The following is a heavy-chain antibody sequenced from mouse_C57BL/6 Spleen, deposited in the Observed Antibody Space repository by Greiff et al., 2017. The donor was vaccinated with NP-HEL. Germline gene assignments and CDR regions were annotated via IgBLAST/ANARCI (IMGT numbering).Heavy chain of an antibody. CDR2: INPNNGGT. CDR3: ARGGYYYWYFDV. V-gene: IGHV1-26*01. D-gene: IGHD2-3*01. CDR1: GYTFTDYY. Sequence: VQLQQSGPELVKPVASVKISCKASGYTFTDYYMNWVKQSHGKSLEWIGDINPNNGGTSYNQKFKGKATLTVDKSSSTAYMELRSLTSEDSAVYYCARGGYYYWYFDVWGTGTTVTVSS. J-gene: IGHJ1*03.